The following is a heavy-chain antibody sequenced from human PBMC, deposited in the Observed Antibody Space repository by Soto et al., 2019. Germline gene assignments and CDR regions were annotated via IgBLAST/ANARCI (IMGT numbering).Heavy chain of an antibody. J-gene: IGHJ4*02. CDR2: IYYSGST. Sequence: LETLSLTCTVSGGSISSYYWSWIRQPPGKGLEWIGYIYYSGSTNYNPSLKSRVTISVDTSKNQFSLKLSSVTAADTAVYYCARDLYGDYVFDYWGQGTLVTVSS. D-gene: IGHD4-17*01. CDR1: GGSISSYY. V-gene: IGHV4-59*01. CDR3: ARDLYGDYVFDY.